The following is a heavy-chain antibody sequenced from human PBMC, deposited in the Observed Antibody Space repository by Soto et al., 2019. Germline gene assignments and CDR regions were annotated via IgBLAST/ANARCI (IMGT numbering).Heavy chain of an antibody. D-gene: IGHD6-6*01. CDR3: ARAQYSSSPSDY. V-gene: IGHV3-33*01. CDR2: IWYDGSNK. Sequence: VGSLRLSCAASGFTFSSYGMHWVRQAPGKGLEWVAVIWYDGSNKYYADSVKGRFTISRDNSKNTLYLQMNSLRAEDTAVYYCARAQYSSSPSDYWGQGTLVTVSS. CDR1: GFTFSSYG. J-gene: IGHJ4*02.